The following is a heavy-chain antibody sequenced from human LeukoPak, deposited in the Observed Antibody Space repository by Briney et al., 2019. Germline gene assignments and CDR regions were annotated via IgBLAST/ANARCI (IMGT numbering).Heavy chain of an antibody. CDR3: ARGGVVPAATKYNWFDP. J-gene: IGHJ5*02. CDR1: GGSFSGYY. Sequence: SETLSLTCAVYGGSFSGYYWSWIRQPPGKGLEWIGEINHSGSTNYNPSLKSRVTISVDTPKNQFSLKLSSVTAADTAVYYCARGGVVPAATKYNWFDPWGQGTLVTVSS. D-gene: IGHD2-2*01. CDR2: INHSGST. V-gene: IGHV4-34*01.